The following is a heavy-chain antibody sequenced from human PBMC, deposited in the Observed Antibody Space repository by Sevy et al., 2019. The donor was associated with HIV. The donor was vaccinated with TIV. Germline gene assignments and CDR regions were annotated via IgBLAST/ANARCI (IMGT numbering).Heavy chain of an antibody. CDR2: IRSEVYGGTT. CDR1: GFTFGEYS. D-gene: IGHD4-17*01. J-gene: IGHJ4*02. CDR3: TRGRRVYADYGVDY. V-gene: IGHV3-49*03. Sequence: GGSLRLSCTASGFTFGEYSMSWFRQAPGKGLEWVSSIRSEVYGGTTEYAASVKGRFTISRDDSKSIAYLQMSSLKTEDTAVYYCTRGRRVYADYGVDYWSQGTLVTVSS.